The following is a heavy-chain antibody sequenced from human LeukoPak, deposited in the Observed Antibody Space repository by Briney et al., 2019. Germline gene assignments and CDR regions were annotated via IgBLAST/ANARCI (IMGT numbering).Heavy chain of an antibody. D-gene: IGHD3-22*01. CDR3: AKRGVVIRVILVGFHKEAYYFDS. V-gene: IGHV3-23*01. CDR2: ISDSGGKT. CDR1: GLTLSNYG. J-gene: IGHJ4*02. Sequence: GGSLRLSCAVSGLTLSNYGMSWVRQAPGKGLEWVAGISDSGGKTNYADSVKGRFTISRDNPKNTLYLQMNSLRAEDTAVYFCAKRGVVIRVILVGFHKEAYYFDSWGQGALVTVSS.